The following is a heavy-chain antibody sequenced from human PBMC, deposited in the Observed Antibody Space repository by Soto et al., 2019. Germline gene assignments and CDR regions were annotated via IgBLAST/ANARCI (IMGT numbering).Heavy chain of an antibody. V-gene: IGHV1-69*02. D-gene: IGHD6-13*01. Sequence: ASVKVSCKASGGTFSSYTISWVRQAPGQGLEWMGRIIPILGIANYAQKFQGRVTITADKSTSTAYMELSSLRSEDTAVYYCAATGYSSSWSAPDIQYGMDVWGQGTTVTVSS. CDR3: AATGYSSSWSAPDIQYGMDV. J-gene: IGHJ6*02. CDR2: IIPILGIA. CDR1: GGTFSSYT.